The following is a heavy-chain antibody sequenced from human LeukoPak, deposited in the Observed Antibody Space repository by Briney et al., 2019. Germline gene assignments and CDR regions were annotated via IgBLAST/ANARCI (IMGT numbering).Heavy chain of an antibody. D-gene: IGHD3-3*02. Sequence: GGSLRLSCAASGFTFSSYSMNWVRQAPGKGLEWVSSISSSSSYIYYADSVKGRFTISRDNAKNSLYLQMNSLRAEDTAVYYCARLGRIFGVVMPHFDYWGQGTLVTVSS. CDR2: ISSSSSYI. CDR1: GFTFSSYS. V-gene: IGHV3-21*01. CDR3: ARLGRIFGVVMPHFDY. J-gene: IGHJ4*02.